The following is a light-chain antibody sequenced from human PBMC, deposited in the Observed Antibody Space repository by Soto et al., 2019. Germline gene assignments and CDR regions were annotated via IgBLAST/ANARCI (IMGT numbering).Light chain of an antibody. Sequence: EIEMTQSPATLSVSPGERATLSCRSSQSVGRKLVWYQQQPGRAPRLLIFYASNRATGDRDRFSGSGSGTDFTQTISSLQSEDVAVYYCQQYDSWPPCTFGQGTKVEI. CDR1: QSVGRK. CDR3: QQYDSWPPCT. V-gene: IGKV3-15*01. CDR2: YAS. J-gene: IGKJ1*01.